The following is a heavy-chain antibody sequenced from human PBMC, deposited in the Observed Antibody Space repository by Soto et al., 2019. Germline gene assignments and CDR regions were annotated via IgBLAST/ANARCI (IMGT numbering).Heavy chain of an antibody. CDR1: GFNFRTYG. D-gene: IGHD4-17*01. CDR3: ARGTDYADLGNAEYFHP. V-gene: IGHV3-30*03. Sequence: QVQLVESGGGVVQPGRSLRLSCAASGFNFRTYGIHWVRQAPGKGLEWVALISKDGSHSYYAHSVKGRFTTSRDNSQNNAFLQVNSLRADDPAVYFCARGTDYADLGNAEYFHPWGQGTLVTVSS. CDR2: ISKDGSHS. J-gene: IGHJ1*01.